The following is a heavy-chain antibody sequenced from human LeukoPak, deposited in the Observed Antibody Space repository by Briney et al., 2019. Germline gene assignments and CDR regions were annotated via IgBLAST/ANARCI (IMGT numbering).Heavy chain of an antibody. CDR3: ARGPYSYDSSGAFDI. V-gene: IGHV4-61*02. J-gene: IGHJ3*02. CDR2: ISSSGST. CDR1: GDSISNGDYY. D-gene: IGHD3-22*01. Sequence: SETLSLTCTVSGDSISNGDYYWSWIRQPAGKGLEWIGRISSSGSTNYNPSLKSRVTISVDTSKNQFSLKLSSVTAADTAVYFCARGPYSYDSSGAFDIWGQGTMVTVSS.